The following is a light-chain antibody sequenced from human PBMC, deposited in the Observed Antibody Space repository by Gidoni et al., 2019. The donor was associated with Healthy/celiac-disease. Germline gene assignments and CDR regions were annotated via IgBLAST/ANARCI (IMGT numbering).Light chain of an antibody. CDR1: SSNSGNNY. CDR3: GTWDSSLSAGGV. V-gene: IGLV1-51*01. CDR2: DNN. Sequence: QSVLTQPPSVAAAPGQKVTISCSGSSSNSGNNYVSWYQQLPGTAPKLLIYDNNKRPSGIPDRFSGSTSGTSATLGITGLQTGDAADYYCGTWDSSLSAGGVFGGGTKLTVL. J-gene: IGLJ2*01.